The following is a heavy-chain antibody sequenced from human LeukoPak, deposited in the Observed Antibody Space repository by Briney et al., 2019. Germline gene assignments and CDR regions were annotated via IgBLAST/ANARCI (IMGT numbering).Heavy chain of an antibody. V-gene: IGHV3-23*01. CDR2: ISTSGGST. CDR1: GFTFSSYA. D-gene: IGHD6-6*01. CDR3: AREQLVLDC. J-gene: IGHJ4*02. Sequence: PGGSLRLSCAASGFTFSSYAMRWVRQAAGKGLEWVSGISTSGGSTYYADSVKGRFTISRDNSKNTLYLQMDSLKTEDTAVYYCAREQLVLDCWGQGTLVTVSS.